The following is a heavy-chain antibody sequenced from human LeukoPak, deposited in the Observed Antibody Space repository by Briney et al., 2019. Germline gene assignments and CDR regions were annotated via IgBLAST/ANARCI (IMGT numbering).Heavy chain of an antibody. CDR1: GFTFSSYW. V-gene: IGHV3-74*01. D-gene: IGHD3-10*01. CDR3: VYGSGKGSDY. CDR2: INTDGSST. Sequence: GSLRLSCAASGFTFSSYWMHWVRQAPEKGLVWVSRINTDGSSTSYADSVKGRFTISRDNAKNTLYLQMNSLRAEDTAVYYCVYGSGKGSDYWGQGTLVTVSS. J-gene: IGHJ4*02.